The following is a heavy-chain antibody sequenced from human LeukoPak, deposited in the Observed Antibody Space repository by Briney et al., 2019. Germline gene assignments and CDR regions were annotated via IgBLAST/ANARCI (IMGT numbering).Heavy chain of an antibody. Sequence: PGGSLRLSFLASGFPFDNYAVHWVRQTPGKGLECVSSITEDYRTYYADSVKGLFTISRDNSKNSLYLQMNSLRAGDTALYYCAKDKTRGPGDYWGQGTLVTVSS. CDR1: GFPFDNYA. CDR2: ITEDYRT. J-gene: IGHJ4*02. V-gene: IGHV3-43*02. D-gene: IGHD1-14*01. CDR3: AKDKTRGPGDY.